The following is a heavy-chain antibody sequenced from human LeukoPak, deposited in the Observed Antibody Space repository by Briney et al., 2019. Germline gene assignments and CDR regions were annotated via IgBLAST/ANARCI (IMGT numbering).Heavy chain of an antibody. CDR1: GFTFSSYA. Sequence: GGSLRLSCAASGFTFSSYAMHWVRQAPGKGLGYVSAISSNGGSTYYANSVKGRFTISRDNSKNTLYLQMGSLRAEDMAVYYCARGRRLDYYYYYYMDVWGKGTTVTVSS. J-gene: IGHJ6*03. CDR3: ARGRRLDYYYYYYMDV. CDR2: ISSNGGST. V-gene: IGHV3-64*01.